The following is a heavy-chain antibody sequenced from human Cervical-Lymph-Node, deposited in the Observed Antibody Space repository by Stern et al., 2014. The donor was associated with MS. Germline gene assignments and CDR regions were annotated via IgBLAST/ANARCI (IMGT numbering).Heavy chain of an antibody. Sequence: QVQLQESGPGLVKPSQTLSLTCTVSGGSITSAGSYWSWIRQHPEKGLAWIAYIYYSGSTHYNPSLKSRVMMSVDTSRNQFSLKMTSVTAADTAVYYCARKGASGNFDSWGQGTLVTVSS. J-gene: IGHJ4*02. V-gene: IGHV4-31*03. CDR1: GGSITSAGSY. CDR2: IYYSGST. CDR3: ARKGASGNFDS. D-gene: IGHD3-10*01.